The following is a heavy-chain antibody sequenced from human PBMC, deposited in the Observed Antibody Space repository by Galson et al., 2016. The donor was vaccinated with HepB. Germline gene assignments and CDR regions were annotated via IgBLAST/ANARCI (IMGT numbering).Heavy chain of an antibody. CDR2: IYPGDSDT. V-gene: IGHV5-51*01. Sequence: QSGAEVKKPGESLKISCKGSGYTFSSYWIGWVRQMPGKGLEWMGIIYPGDSDTRYSPSFQGQVTISADKSISTAYLQWSSLKASDTAMYYCARQINYANDAFDIWGQGTMVTVSS. J-gene: IGHJ3*02. D-gene: IGHD2-2*01. CDR3: ARQINYANDAFDI. CDR1: GYTFSSYW.